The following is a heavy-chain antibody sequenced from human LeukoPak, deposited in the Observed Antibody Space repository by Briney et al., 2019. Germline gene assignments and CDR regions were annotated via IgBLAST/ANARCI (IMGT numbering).Heavy chain of an antibody. V-gene: IGHV1-69*04. CDR2: IIPILGIA. J-gene: IGHJ4*02. CDR1: GGTFSSYA. D-gene: IGHD3-22*01. Sequence: SVKVSCKASGGTFSSYAISWVRQAPGQGLEWMGRIIPILGIANYAQKFQGRVTITADKSTSTAYMELSSLRSEDTAVYYCARDSGDSSAPLDYWGQGTLVTVSS. CDR3: ARDSGDSSAPLDY.